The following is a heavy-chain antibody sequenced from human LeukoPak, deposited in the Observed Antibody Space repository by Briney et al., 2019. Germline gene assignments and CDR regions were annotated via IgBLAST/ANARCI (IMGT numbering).Heavy chain of an antibody. D-gene: IGHD1-26*01. CDR2: IYPGDSDT. CDR3: ARQKMVGATNSPLDY. J-gene: IGHJ4*02. CDR1: GYSATTYW. V-gene: IGHV5-51*01. Sequence: GESLKISCKASGYSATTYWIAWVRQMPGKSLESMGIIYPGDSDTRYSPSFQGQVTISADKSIGTAYLQWSSLKASDTAMYYCARQKMVGATNSPLDYWGQGPLVTVSS.